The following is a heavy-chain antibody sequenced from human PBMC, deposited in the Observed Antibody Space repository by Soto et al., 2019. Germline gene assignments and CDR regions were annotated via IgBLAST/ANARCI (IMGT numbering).Heavy chain of an antibody. CDR2: IYYSGST. J-gene: IGHJ2*01. V-gene: IGHV4-39*01. Sequence: SETLSLTCTVSGGSISSSSYYWGWIRQPPGKGLEWIGSIYYSGSTYYNPSLKSRVTISVDTSKNQFSLKRSSVTAADTAVYYCASWGLGYWYFDLWGRGTLVTVSS. D-gene: IGHD7-27*01. CDR3: ASWGLGYWYFDL. CDR1: GGSISSSSYY.